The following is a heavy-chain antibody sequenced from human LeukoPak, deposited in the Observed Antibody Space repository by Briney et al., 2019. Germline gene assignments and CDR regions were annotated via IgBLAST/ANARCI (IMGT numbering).Heavy chain of an antibody. Sequence: PGGSLRLSCAASGFPFTSYSMNWVRQAPGKGLEWVSYISSSISTIYYADSVKGRFTISRDNAKNSLYLKMNSLRAEDTAVYYCARADDYVWGSYRYGPFDYWGQGTLVAVSS. V-gene: IGHV3-48*04. CDR2: ISSSISTI. CDR3: ARADDYVWGSYRYGPFDY. D-gene: IGHD3-16*02. CDR1: GFPFTSYS. J-gene: IGHJ4*02.